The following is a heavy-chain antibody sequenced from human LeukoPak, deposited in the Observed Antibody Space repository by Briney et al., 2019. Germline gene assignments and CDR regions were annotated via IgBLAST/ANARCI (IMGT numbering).Heavy chain of an antibody. J-gene: IGHJ4*02. Sequence: PGGSLRLSCAASGFAFSTYAMSWVRQAPGKGLVWVARINTDGISTSYADSVKGRFTISRDNAKHTLYLQMNSLRAENTAVYYCRKDTFGNHDYWGQGTLVTVSS. CDR1: GFAFSTYA. V-gene: IGHV3-74*01. D-gene: IGHD3-10*01. CDR2: INTDGIST. CDR3: RKDTFGNHDY.